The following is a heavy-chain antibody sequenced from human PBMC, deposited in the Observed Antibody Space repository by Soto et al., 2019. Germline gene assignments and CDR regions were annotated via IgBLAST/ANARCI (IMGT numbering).Heavy chain of an antibody. J-gene: IGHJ4*02. V-gene: IGHV4-4*02. Sequence: WWSWGRPPPGKGLEWIGEIYHSGSTNYNPYLKSRVTISVDKSKNQFSLKLSSVTAAETAVYYCASGLRYYYDSSGYSDYWGQGTLVTVSS. CDR2: IYHSGST. D-gene: IGHD3-22*01. CDR1: W. CDR3: ASGLRYYYDSSGYSDY.